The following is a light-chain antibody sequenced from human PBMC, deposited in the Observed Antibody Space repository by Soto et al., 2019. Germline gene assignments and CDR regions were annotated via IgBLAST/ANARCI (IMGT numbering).Light chain of an antibody. CDR1: SSDVGGYNY. V-gene: IGLV2-14*01. Sequence: QSALTQPASVSGSPGQSITISCTGTSSDVGGYNYVSWYQQHPGKAPTLMIYEVSNRFSGVSNRFSGSKSGNTASLTISGLQAEDETDYYCSSYTSTNHVVFGGGTKLTVL. J-gene: IGLJ2*01. CDR2: EVS. CDR3: SSYTSTNHVV.